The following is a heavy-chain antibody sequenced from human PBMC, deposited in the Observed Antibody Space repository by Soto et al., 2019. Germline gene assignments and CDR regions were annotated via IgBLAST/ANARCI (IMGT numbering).Heavy chain of an antibody. J-gene: IGHJ4*02. Sequence: GGSLRLSCSASGFRFSMYAMHWVRQAPGKGLEYVSGISSNEDSTYYADSVKGRVTISRDNSKSMLFLQMSSLRTEDTAVYYCVKSATIAAAATDYFDYWGQGTLVTVSS. CDR3: VKSATIAAAATDYFDY. V-gene: IGHV3-64D*06. CDR1: GFRFSMYA. D-gene: IGHD6-25*01. CDR2: ISSNEDST.